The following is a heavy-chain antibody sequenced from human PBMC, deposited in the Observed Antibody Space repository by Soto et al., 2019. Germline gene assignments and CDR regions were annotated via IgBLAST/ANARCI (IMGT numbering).Heavy chain of an antibody. CDR3: ARDLGDSYSRNY. CDR1: GGTFSSYT. V-gene: IGHV1-69*08. J-gene: IGHJ4*02. D-gene: IGHD2-15*01. CDR2: IIPILGIA. Sequence: QVQLVQSGAEVKKPGSSVKVSCKASGGTFSSYTISWVRQAPGQGLEWMGRIIPILGIANYAQKFQGRVTITADKSTSTAYMELSSLRSEDTAVYYCARDLGDSYSRNYWGQGTLVTVSS.